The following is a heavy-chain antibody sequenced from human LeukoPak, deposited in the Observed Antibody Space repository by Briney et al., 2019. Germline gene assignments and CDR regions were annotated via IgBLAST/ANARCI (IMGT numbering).Heavy chain of an antibody. D-gene: IGHD3-22*01. CDR1: GFTFSSYW. Sequence: GGSLRLSCAASGFTFSSYWMSWVRQAPGKGLEWVSAISGSGGSTYYADSVKGRFTISRDNSKNTLYLQMNSLRAEDTAVYYCAKDMYYYDSSALGELDYWGQGTLVTVSS. CDR3: AKDMYYYDSSALGELDY. V-gene: IGHV3-23*01. CDR2: ISGSGGST. J-gene: IGHJ4*02.